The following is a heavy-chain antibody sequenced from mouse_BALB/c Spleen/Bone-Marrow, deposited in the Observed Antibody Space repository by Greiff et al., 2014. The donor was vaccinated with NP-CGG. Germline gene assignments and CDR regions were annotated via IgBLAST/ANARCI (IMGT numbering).Heavy chain of an antibody. J-gene: IGHJ3*01. CDR3: ARDYYGSTSFAY. CDR2: INPYNDDS. Sequence: EVKVVESGPELVKPGASVKMSCKASGYTFTTYVMHWVKQKPGQGLEWIGYINPYNDDSKYNEKFKGKATLTSDKSSSTAYMELSSLTSEDSAVYYCARDYYGSTSFAYWGQGILVTVSA. CDR1: GYTFTTYV. D-gene: IGHD1-1*01. V-gene: IGHV1-14*01.